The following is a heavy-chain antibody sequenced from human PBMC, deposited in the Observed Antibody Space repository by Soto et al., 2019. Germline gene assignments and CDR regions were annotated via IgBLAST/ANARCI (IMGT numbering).Heavy chain of an antibody. CDR2: IKSKNDGGAT. CDR1: GLTFNNAW. J-gene: IGHJ3*02. CDR3: TTDAQWGI. Sequence: EVQLVESGGGLVKPGGSLRLSCAASGLTFNNAWMNWVRQAPGKGLEWVGRIKSKNDGGATEYSAPVKDRFTISRDDSKTTLYLQMNSLKTEDTAVYYCTTDAQWGIWGQGTMVTVSS. D-gene: IGHD2-8*01. V-gene: IGHV3-15*07.